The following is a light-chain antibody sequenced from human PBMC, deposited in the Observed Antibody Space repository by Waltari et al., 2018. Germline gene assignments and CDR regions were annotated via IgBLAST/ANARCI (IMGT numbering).Light chain of an antibody. CDR2: DAS. V-gene: IGKV3-20*01. Sequence: EIVLTQSPGTLSLSPGERATVSCRASQSISKYLAWYRLKPGQAPRLLIYDASKRATGIPDRFSASGSGTDFSLTISRLEPEDFAVYYCQHYVRLPVMFGQGTKVEIK. CDR3: QHYVRLPVM. CDR1: QSISKY. J-gene: IGKJ1*01.